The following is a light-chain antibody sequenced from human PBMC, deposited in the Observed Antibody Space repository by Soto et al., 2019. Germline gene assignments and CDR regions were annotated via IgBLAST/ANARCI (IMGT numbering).Light chain of an antibody. V-gene: IGKV3-20*01. J-gene: IGKJ1*01. CDR1: QSVSSSY. CDR3: QQYGSSTTWT. Sequence: EIVLTQSPGTLSLSPGERATLSCRASQSVSSSYLAWYQQKPGQAPRLLIYGASSIATGIPDRFSGSGSGTDFTIPISRLEPEDFAVYYCQQYGSSTTWTFGQGTKVEIK. CDR2: GAS.